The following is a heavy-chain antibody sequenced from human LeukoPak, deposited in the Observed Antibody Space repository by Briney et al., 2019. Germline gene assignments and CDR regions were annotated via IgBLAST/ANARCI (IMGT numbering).Heavy chain of an antibody. V-gene: IGHV1-18*01. Sequence: GASVKVSCKASGYTFTSHGLSWARQAPGQGLEWMGWISIYSGNTNYAQKFQDRISMTTDTSTNTAYMELRGLKSDDTAVYYCARDPGGTWGFDYWGQGALVTVSS. CDR3: ARDPGGTWGFDY. D-gene: IGHD7-27*01. CDR1: GYTFTSHG. J-gene: IGHJ4*02. CDR2: ISIYSGNT.